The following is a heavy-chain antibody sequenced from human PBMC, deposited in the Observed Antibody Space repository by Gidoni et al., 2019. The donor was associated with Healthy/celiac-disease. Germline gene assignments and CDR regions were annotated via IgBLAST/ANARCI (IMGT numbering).Heavy chain of an antibody. J-gene: IGHJ4*02. D-gene: IGHD1-26*01. Sequence: QVQLQESGPGLVKPSEPLSLTCTVSGGSISSYYWSWSRQPAGQGLEWIVRIYTSGSTNYNPSRKSRVTMSVDTSKNQCSLKLSSVTAADTAGYYCARLSGSYPWRGYFDYLGQGTLVTVSS. CDR1: GGSISSYY. V-gene: IGHV4-4*07. CDR2: IYTSGST. CDR3: ARLSGSYPWRGYFDY.